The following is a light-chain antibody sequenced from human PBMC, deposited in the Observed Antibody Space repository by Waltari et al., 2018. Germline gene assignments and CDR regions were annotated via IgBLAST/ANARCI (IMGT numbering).Light chain of an antibody. CDR1: NSNIGSNH. CDR3: FVWDDSVSGLWV. V-gene: IGLV1-47*01. Sequence: QSVLTQSPSTSGTPGQRVTISCSGSNSNIGSNHVYWYQQLPGTAPKLLIYRSVLRSSGVPGRFSGSRSGPSAYRASSGLRSEDEAHYYCFVWDDSVSGLWVFGGGTKLTVL. CDR2: RSV. J-gene: IGLJ3*02.